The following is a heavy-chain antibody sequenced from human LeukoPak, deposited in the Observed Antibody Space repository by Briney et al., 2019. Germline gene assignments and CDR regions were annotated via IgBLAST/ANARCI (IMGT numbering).Heavy chain of an antibody. CDR3: AHCGGDCYPEYFQH. D-gene: IGHD2-21*02. CDR1: GFTFSSYS. J-gene: IGHJ1*01. Sequence: GGSLRLSCAASGFTFSSYSMNWVRQAPGKGLEWVSYISSSSSTIYYADSVKGRFTISRDDAKSSLYLQMNSLRAEDTAVYYCAHCGGDCYPEYFQHWGQGTLVTVSS. CDR2: ISSSSSTI. V-gene: IGHV3-48*01.